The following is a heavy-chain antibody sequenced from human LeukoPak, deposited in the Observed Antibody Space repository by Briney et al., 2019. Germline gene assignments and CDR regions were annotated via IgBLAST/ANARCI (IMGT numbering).Heavy chain of an antibody. V-gene: IGHV3-48*01. J-gene: IGHJ4*02. CDR2: ISSSSSTI. CDR1: GFTFSSYS. D-gene: IGHD2-15*01. CDR3: AADCSGGSCYGALDY. Sequence: GGSLRLSCAASGFTFSSYSMNWVRQAPGKGLEWASYISSSSSTIYYADSVKGRFTISRDNAKNSLYLQMNSLRAEDTAVYYCAADCSGGSCYGALDYWGQGTLVTVSS.